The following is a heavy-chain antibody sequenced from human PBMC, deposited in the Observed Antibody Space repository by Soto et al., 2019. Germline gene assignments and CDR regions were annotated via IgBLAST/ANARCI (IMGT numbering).Heavy chain of an antibody. CDR3: ARRGYSHDLDY. CDR2: ISAYNGNT. J-gene: IGHJ4*02. D-gene: IGHD5-18*01. CDR1: GYTFTSYL. Sequence: QVQLVQSGAEVKKPGASVKVSCKASGYTFTSYLITWVRQAPGQGLEWMGWISAYNGNTIYAQNLQGRVTLTTDTSTNTAYVELRSIRSDDTAVYYCARRGYSHDLDYWGQGTLVSVSS. V-gene: IGHV1-18*01.